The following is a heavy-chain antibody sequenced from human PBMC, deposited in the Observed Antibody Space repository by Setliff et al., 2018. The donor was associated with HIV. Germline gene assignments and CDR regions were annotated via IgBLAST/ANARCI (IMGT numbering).Heavy chain of an antibody. CDR1: GFSFSRYT. V-gene: IGHV3-21*01. D-gene: IGHD3-22*01. CDR3: AKGDSFVFSYVYPDY. CDR2: ITSNLNYR. Sequence: GGSLRLSCVASGFSFSRYTMMWVRQTPGKGLEWVSSITSNLNYRYADSVKGRFTISRDNTKNSLYLQMNSLRAEDTAVYYCAKGDSFVFSYVYPDYWGPGTLVTVSS. J-gene: IGHJ4*02.